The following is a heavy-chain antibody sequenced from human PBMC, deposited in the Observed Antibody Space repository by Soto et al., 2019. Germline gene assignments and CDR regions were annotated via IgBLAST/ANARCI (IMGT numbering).Heavy chain of an antibody. CDR3: ARISQSDFWSGYYYVLDY. CDR1: GYTFTDYG. CDR2: ITAFNGNT. D-gene: IGHD3-3*01. J-gene: IGHJ4*02. V-gene: IGHV1-18*01. Sequence: QVHLVQSGAEVEKPGASVKVSCKASGYTFTDYGISWVRQAPGQGLQWMGWITAFNGNTKYAQQFQGRVTMTTDTSTSTAYMELRSLESGDTAVYYCARISQSDFWSGYYYVLDYWGQGTLVTVSS.